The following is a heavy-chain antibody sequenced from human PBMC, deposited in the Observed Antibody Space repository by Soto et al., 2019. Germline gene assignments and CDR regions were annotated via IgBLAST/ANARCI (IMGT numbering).Heavy chain of an antibody. V-gene: IGHV4-39*01. Sequence: QMQLQESGPGLVKPSETLSLTCTVSGGSISRNSYYWGWIRQPPGKGLEWIGSIYYSGSTYYNPSLKRPVTISVDTSKNQFSLKLSSVTAADTAVYYCARHDWNGVDYWGQGTLVTVSS. D-gene: IGHD1-1*01. CDR3: ARHDWNGVDY. CDR1: GGSISRNSYY. CDR2: IYYSGST. J-gene: IGHJ4*02.